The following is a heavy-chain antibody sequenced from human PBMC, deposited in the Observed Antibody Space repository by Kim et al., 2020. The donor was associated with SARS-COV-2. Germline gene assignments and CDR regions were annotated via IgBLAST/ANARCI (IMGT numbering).Heavy chain of an antibody. CDR2: IWYDGSNK. D-gene: IGHD1-26*01. Sequence: GGSLRLSCAASGFTFSSYGMHWVRQAPGKGLEWVAVIWYDGSNKYYADSVKGRFTISRDNSKNTLYLQMNSLRAEDTAVYYCAREELGTYYYYGMDVWGQGTTVTVSS. V-gene: IGHV3-33*01. CDR1: GFTFSSYG. CDR3: AREELGTYYYYGMDV. J-gene: IGHJ6*02.